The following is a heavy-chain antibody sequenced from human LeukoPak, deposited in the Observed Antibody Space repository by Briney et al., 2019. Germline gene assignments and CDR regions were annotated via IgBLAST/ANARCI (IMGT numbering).Heavy chain of an antibody. Sequence: GASVKVSCKASGYTFTGYYMHWVRQAPGQGLEWMGWINPNSGDTNYAQKFQGRVTMTRDTSISAVYMELSRLRSDDTAIYYCARVNYDIAIDYWGQGTLVTVSS. CDR2: INPNSGDT. CDR3: ARVNYDIAIDY. CDR1: GYTFTGYY. J-gene: IGHJ4*02. V-gene: IGHV1-2*02. D-gene: IGHD3-22*01.